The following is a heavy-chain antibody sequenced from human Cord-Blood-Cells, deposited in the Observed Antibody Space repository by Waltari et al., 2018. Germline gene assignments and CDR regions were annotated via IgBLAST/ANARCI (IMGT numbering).Heavy chain of an antibody. D-gene: IGHD5-12*01. Sequence: QVQLQESGPGLVKPSETLSLTCAVSGYSIRSGYYRGWIRQPPGKGLEWIGSIYHSGSTYYNPSLKSRVTISVDTSKNQFSLKLSSVTAADTAVYYCARESSGYDTNDYWGQGTLVTVSS. CDR1: GYSIRSGYY. CDR2: IYHSGST. V-gene: IGHV4-38-2*02. J-gene: IGHJ4*02. CDR3: ARESSGYDTNDY.